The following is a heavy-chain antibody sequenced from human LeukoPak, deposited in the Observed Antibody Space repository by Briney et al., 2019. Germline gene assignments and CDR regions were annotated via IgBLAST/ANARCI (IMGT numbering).Heavy chain of an antibody. CDR3: AREIRSIAARAEFDY. J-gene: IGHJ4*02. CDR1: GGSISSGDYY. Sequence: SETLSLTCTVSGGSISSGDYYWSWIRQPLGKGLEWIGYIYYSGSTYYNPSLKSRVTISVDTSKNQFSLKLSSVTAADTAVYYCAREIRSIAARAEFDYWGQGTLVTVSS. CDR2: IYYSGST. D-gene: IGHD6-6*01. V-gene: IGHV4-30-4*08.